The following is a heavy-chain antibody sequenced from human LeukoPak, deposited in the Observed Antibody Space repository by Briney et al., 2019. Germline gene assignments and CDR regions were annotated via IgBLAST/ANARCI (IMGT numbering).Heavy chain of an antibody. CDR2: INWNGGST. CDR1: GFTFDDSG. Sequence: GGSLRLSCAASGFTFDDSGMSWVRQAPGKGLKWVSSINWNGGSTGYADSVKGRFTISRDNAKNSLYLQMNSLRAEDTAVYYCARQTAYCANGVCSYFDYWGQGILVTVSS. J-gene: IGHJ4*02. D-gene: IGHD2-8*01. V-gene: IGHV3-20*04. CDR3: ARQTAYCANGVCSYFDY.